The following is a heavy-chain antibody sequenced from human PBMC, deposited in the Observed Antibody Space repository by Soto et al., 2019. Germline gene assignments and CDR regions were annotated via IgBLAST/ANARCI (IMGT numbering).Heavy chain of an antibody. CDR1: GFTFSSYG. V-gene: IGHV3-33*08. CDR2: IRYDGSNI. J-gene: IGHJ4*02. CDR3: AREAGYCSSTSCFRPLDY. D-gene: IGHD2-2*03. Sequence: PGWSLRLSCAASGFTFSSYGMHWVRQAPGKGLEWVAAIRYDGSNIYYADSVKGRFTISRDNSKNTLYLQMNSLRAEDTAVYYCAREAGYCSSTSCFRPLDYWGQGTLVTVSS.